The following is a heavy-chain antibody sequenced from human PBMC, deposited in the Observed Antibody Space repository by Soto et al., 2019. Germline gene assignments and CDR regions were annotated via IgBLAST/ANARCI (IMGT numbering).Heavy chain of an antibody. Sequence: ASVKVSCKASGYTFTSYYMHWVRQAPGQGLEWMGIINPSGGSTSYAQKFQGRVTMTRDTSTSTVCMELSSLRSEDTAVYYCARAARAAGGGDYYYGMDVWGQGTTVTVSS. J-gene: IGHJ6*02. CDR1: GYTFTSYY. D-gene: IGHD6-13*01. CDR2: INPSGGST. CDR3: ARAARAAGGGDYYYGMDV. V-gene: IGHV1-46*01.